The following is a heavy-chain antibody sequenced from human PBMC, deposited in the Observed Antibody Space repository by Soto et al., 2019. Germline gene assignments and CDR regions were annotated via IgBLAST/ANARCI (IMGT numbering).Heavy chain of an antibody. Sequence: GGSLRRSCAASGFTFSSYAMSWVRQAPGKGLEWVSGISASGDRTYFADSVKGRFTISRDNSKNTLHLQMNSLRAEDTAGYYWATMPRRWLTEVWRQGTTVTFTS. CDR1: GFTFSSYA. D-gene: IGHD5-12*01. V-gene: IGHV3-23*01. CDR2: ISASGDRT. CDR3: ATMPRRWLTEV. J-gene: IGHJ6*01.